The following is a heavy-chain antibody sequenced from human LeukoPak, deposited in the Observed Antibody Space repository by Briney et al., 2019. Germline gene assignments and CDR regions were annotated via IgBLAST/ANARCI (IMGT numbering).Heavy chain of an antibody. CDR3: ARDRSSNEYYFDY. D-gene: IGHD2-2*01. Sequence: GGSLRLSCAASGFTFSSYAMHWVRQAPGKGLEWVAVISYDGSNKYYADSVKGRFTVSRDNSKNTLYLQMNSLRAEDTAVYYCARDRSSNEYYFDYWGQGTLVTVSS. CDR2: ISYDGSNK. V-gene: IGHV3-30-3*01. J-gene: IGHJ4*02. CDR1: GFTFSSYA.